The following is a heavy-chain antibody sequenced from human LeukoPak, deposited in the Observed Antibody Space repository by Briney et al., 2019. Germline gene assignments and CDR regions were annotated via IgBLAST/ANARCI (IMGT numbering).Heavy chain of an antibody. CDR1: GDSFRSYY. D-gene: IGHD3-16*01. J-gene: IGHJ5*01. CDR2: IYYSGST. Sequence: SETLSLTCTVSGDSFRSYYWSWIRQPPGKGLEWIGYIYYSGSTNYNPALKSRVTISVDTYKNQFSLKLNSVSAADTAVYYCARGRNLGWFDYGGQGTLVTVSS. CDR3: ARGRNLGWFDY. V-gene: IGHV4-59*01.